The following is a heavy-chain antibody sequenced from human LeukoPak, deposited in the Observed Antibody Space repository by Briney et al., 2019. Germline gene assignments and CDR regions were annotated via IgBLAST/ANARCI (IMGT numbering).Heavy chain of an antibody. CDR2: IRSDGSDK. CDR3: AKDLGLGTYEGLDY. J-gene: IGHJ4*02. D-gene: IGHD1-26*01. CDR1: AFTFRSYG. V-gene: IGHV3-30*02. Sequence: GGSLRLSCAASAFTFRSYGVHWVRQAPGKGLEWVAFIRSDGSDKYYADSVKGRFTISRDNSKNTLFLQMNSLRAEDTAVFYCAKDLGLGTYEGLDYWGQGTLVTVSS.